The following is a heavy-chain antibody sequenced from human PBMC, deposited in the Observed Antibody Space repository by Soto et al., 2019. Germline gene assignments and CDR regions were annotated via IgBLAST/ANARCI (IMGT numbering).Heavy chain of an antibody. V-gene: IGHV1-69*01. CDR1: GGTFSSYA. Sequence: QVQLVQSGAEVKKPGSSVKVSCKASGGTFSSYAISWVRQAPGQGLEWMGGIIPIFGTANYAQKFRGRVTITADESTSTAYMELSSLRSEDTAVYYCAREERGYCSGGSCYTTDWGQGTLVTVSS. CDR3: AREERGYCSGGSCYTTD. J-gene: IGHJ4*02. D-gene: IGHD2-15*01. CDR2: IIPIFGTA.